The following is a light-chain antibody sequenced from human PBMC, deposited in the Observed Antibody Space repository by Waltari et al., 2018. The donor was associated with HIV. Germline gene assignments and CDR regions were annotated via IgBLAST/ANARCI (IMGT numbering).Light chain of an antibody. J-gene: IGKJ4*01. V-gene: IGKV4-1*01. Sequence: DIVLTQSPDFLAVSLGERATINCKSSQSLLYPSRNRNYLTWYQQKPGQPPKLLIYWASTRASGVPDRFSGSGSGTDFTLTISSLQTEDVAVYYCQQYYSSRLTSGGGTKVGIQ. CDR1: QSLLYPSRNRNY. CDR3: QQYYSSRLT. CDR2: WAS.